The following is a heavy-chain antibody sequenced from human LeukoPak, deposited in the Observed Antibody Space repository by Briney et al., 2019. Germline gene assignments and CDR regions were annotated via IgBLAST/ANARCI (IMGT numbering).Heavy chain of an antibody. CDR1: GGSISSYY. Sequence: SETLSLTCSVSGGSISSYYWTWIRQPPGKGLEWIGYMFYSGSSNYNPSLRSRVTISVDTSKNQISLKLSSVTAADTAVYYCARFNRNSSGWIDYWGQGTLVTVSS. CDR2: MFYSGSS. D-gene: IGHD6-19*01. J-gene: IGHJ4*02. CDR3: ARFNRNSSGWIDY. V-gene: IGHV4-59*01.